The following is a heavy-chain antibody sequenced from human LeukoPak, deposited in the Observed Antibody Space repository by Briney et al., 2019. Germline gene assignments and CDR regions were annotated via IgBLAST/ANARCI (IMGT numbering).Heavy chain of an antibody. CDR2: ISSSSSYI. CDR3: ARDRGLYGSGKDV. D-gene: IGHD3-10*01. V-gene: IGHV3-21*01. Sequence: GGSLRLSCAASGFTFSSYSMNWVRQAPGKGLEWVSSISSSSSYIYYADSVKGRFTISRDNAKNSLYLPMNSLRAEDTAVYYCARDRGLYGSGKDVWGQGTTVTVSS. J-gene: IGHJ6*02. CDR1: GFTFSSYS.